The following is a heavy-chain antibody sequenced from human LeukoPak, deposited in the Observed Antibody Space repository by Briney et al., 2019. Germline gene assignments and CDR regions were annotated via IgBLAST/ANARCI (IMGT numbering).Heavy chain of an antibody. Sequence: SETLSLTCTVSGGSISSGGYYWSWIRQHPGKGLEWIGYIYYSGSTYYNPSLKSRVTISVDASKNQFSLKLSSVTAADTAVYYCARGSRSRRKPILGPIDYWGQGTLVTVSS. CDR2: IYYSGST. J-gene: IGHJ4*02. CDR3: ARGSRSRRKPILGPIDY. CDR1: GGSISSGGYY. V-gene: IGHV4-31*03.